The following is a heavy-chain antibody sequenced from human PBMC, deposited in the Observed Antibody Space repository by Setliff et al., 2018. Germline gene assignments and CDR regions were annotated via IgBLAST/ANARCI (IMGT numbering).Heavy chain of an antibody. D-gene: IGHD3-22*01. CDR1: GGSISSGDYY. J-gene: IGHJ3*02. CDR3: ASAPLLYSDSSGLSGTFDI. CDR2: IYYSGST. V-gene: IGHV4-30-4*08. Sequence: SETLSLTCTVSGGSISSGDYYWSWIRQPPGKGLEFVGYIYYSGSTNYNPSIKSRVTISIDTSKNQFSLKVNSVTAADTAVYYCASAPLLYSDSSGLSGTFDIWGQGTMVTVSS.